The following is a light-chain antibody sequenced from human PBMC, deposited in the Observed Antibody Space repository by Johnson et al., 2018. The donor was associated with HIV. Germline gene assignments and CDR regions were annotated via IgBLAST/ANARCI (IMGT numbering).Light chain of an antibody. CDR3: GTWDGSLSVYV. J-gene: IGLJ1*01. V-gene: IGLV1-51*01. CDR2: DNN. Sequence: SVLTQPPSVSAAPGQRVTRSYSGSSSNIGNNFVSWFRQLPLRAPKVLIYDNNERPSGIPARFSGSKSATSATLDITGLQTGDEADYYCGTWDGSLSVYVFGTGTKVTVL. CDR1: SSNIGNNF.